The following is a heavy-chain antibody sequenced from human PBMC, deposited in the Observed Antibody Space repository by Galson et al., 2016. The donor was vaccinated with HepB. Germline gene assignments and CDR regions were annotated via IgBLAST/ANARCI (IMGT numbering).Heavy chain of an antibody. J-gene: IGHJ6*02. Sequence: SLRLSCAGSGFTFSSYSMNWVRQAPGKGLEWVSSITSTSTNKYYADSVKGRFTVSRDNARNSLHLEMNSLTADDTAVYFCAREMDGMDVWGQGTTVTVSS. CDR2: ITSTSTNK. CDR3: AREMDGMDV. CDR1: GFTFSSYS. D-gene: IGHD5-24*01. V-gene: IGHV3-21*01.